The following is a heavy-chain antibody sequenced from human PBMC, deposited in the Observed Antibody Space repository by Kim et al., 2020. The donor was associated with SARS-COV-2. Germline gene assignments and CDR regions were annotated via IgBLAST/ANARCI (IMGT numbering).Heavy chain of an antibody. V-gene: IGHV5-51*01. CDR3: ARLSVAGPHHFDY. J-gene: IGHJ4*02. D-gene: IGHD6-19*01. Sequence: YSPSFQGQVTISADKSISTAYLQWSSLKASDTAMYYCARLSVAGPHHFDYWGQGTLVTVSS.